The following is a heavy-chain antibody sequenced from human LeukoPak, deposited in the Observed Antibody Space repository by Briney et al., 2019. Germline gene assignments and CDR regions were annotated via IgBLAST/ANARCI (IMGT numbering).Heavy chain of an antibody. J-gene: IGHJ4*02. V-gene: IGHV3-64*01. CDR1: GFIFNNYA. CDR2: ISSSGGST. CDR3: ARDQGVSVAGIGDY. D-gene: IGHD6-19*01. Sequence: GGSLRLSCAASGFIFNNYAMHWVRQAPGKGLEYISAISSSGGSTYYANSVKGRFTISRDNSKNTLYLQMGSLRAEDMAVYYCARDQGVSVAGIGDYWGQGTLVTVSS.